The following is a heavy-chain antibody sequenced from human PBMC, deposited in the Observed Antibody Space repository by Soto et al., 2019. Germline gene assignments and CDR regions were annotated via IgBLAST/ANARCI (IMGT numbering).Heavy chain of an antibody. CDR2: VSPPFRTS. CDR1: GVSFNNNG. Sequence: QVQLVQSGAEVKKPGSSVKVSCKPSGVSFNNNGIGWVRQAPGHGLEWMGGVSPPFRTSNYARKFQGRISITADASTGTVNMELSRLTSEDTAQYDCAIVLYYGSRSYSPYGMDVWGQGTTVTVSS. J-gene: IGHJ6*02. D-gene: IGHD3-10*01. V-gene: IGHV1-69*01. CDR3: AIVLYYGSRSYSPYGMDV.